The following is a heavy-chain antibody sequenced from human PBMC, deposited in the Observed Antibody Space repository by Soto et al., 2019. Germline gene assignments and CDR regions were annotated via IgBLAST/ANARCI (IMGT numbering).Heavy chain of an antibody. CDR2: IYYSGST. Sequence: SETLSLTCTVSGGSISSSSYYWGWIRQPPGKGLEWIGSIYYSGSTYYNPSLKSRVTISVDTSKNQFSLKLSAVTAADTAVYYCARPAAPNWNYGGWFDPWGQGTLVTVSS. V-gene: IGHV4-39*01. D-gene: IGHD1-7*01. CDR3: ARPAAPNWNYGGWFDP. CDR1: GGSISSSSYY. J-gene: IGHJ5*02.